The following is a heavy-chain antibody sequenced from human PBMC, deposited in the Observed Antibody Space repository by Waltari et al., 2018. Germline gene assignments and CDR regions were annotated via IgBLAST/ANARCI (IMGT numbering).Heavy chain of an antibody. CDR2: INSDGSDT. V-gene: IGHV3-74*01. Sequence: EEQLVESGGGLIQPGESLRVSCAVSGFTFSRYWMNWVRQVPGKGLGWVARINSDGSDTSYADSVKGRFTISRDNAKNTVYLQMKSLRVEDTAVYYCARMARKTYSSPVAGRDYYYGMDVWGLGTTVTVSS. CDR3: ARMARKTYSSPVAGRDYYYGMDV. J-gene: IGHJ6*02. D-gene: IGHD6-13*01. CDR1: GFTFSRYW.